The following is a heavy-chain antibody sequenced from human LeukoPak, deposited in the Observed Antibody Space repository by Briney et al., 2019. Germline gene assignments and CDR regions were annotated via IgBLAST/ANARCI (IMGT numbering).Heavy chain of an antibody. CDR1: DDSISSYF. V-gene: IGHV4-59*01. Sequence: SETLSLTCTVSDDSISSYFWSWIRQPPGKGLEWIGFIYYSGSTNYNPSLKSRVTISVDTTKNQFSLKLSSVTAADTAVYYCARGMLNWTYYMDVWGKGTTVTVSS. CDR2: IYYSGST. J-gene: IGHJ6*03. D-gene: IGHD1-1*01. CDR3: ARGMLNWTYYMDV.